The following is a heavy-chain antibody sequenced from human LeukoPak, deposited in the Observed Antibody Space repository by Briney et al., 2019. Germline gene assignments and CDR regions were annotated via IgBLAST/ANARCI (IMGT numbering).Heavy chain of an antibody. Sequence: SETLSLTCAVYGGSFSGYYWSWIRQPPGKGLEWIGEINHSESTNYNPSLKSRVTISVDTSKNQFSLKLSSVTAADTAVYYCARGGWYYYYYYMDVWGKGTTVTISS. V-gene: IGHV4-34*01. CDR2: INHSEST. CDR1: GGSFSGYY. D-gene: IGHD6-19*01. CDR3: ARGGWYYYYYYMDV. J-gene: IGHJ6*03.